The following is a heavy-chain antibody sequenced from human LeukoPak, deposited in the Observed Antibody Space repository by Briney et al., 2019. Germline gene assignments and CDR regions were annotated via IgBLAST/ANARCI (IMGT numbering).Heavy chain of an antibody. CDR2: IYYSGST. Sequence: PSETLSLTCTVSGGSISSYCWSWIRQPPGKGLEWIGYIYYSGSTNYNPSLKSRVTISVDTSKNQFSLKLSSVTAADTAVYYCAVSGYPSDYWGQGTLVTVSS. CDR1: GGSISSYC. D-gene: IGHD3-22*01. J-gene: IGHJ4*02. CDR3: AVSGYPSDY. V-gene: IGHV4-59*01.